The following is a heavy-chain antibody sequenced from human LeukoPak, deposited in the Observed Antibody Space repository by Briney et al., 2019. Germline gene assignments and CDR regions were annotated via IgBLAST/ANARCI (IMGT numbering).Heavy chain of an antibody. V-gene: IGHV1-2*02. CDR2: INPNRGGT. J-gene: IGHJ4*02. D-gene: IGHD2-15*01. CDR1: GYTFTGYY. CDR3: ARVGHNCSGDSCTGPFDY. Sequence: GASVKVSCKASGYTFTGYYMHWVRQAPGQGLEWMGWINPNRGGTNYAQKFQGRVTMTRDTSISTAYMELSRLRSDDTAVYYCARVGHNCSGDSCTGPFDYWGQGTLGTVSS.